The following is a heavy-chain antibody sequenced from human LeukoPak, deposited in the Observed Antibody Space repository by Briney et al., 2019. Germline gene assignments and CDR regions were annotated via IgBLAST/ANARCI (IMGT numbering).Heavy chain of an antibody. Sequence: SETLSLTCTVSGGSISSTRYYWGWIRQPPGKGLEWIGSIYYNGRTSYNPSLKTRVTISVDTSRNHFSLKLTSVTAADTAVYYCARRGNGSFYYFDDRGQGTLATVSS. CDR2: IYYNGRT. CDR1: GGSISSTRYY. V-gene: IGHV4-39*02. D-gene: IGHD1-26*01. CDR3: ARRGNGSFYYFDD. J-gene: IGHJ4*02.